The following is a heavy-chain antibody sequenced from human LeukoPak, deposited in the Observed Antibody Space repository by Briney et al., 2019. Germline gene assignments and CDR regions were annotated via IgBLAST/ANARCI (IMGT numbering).Heavy chain of an antibody. V-gene: IGHV3-23*05. J-gene: IGHJ4*02. CDR2: FKTKYNQV. CDR1: GFTFSDYA. CDR3: ARSVPDYTRFDY. Sequence: GGSLRLSCVASGFTFSDYAMNWVRQAPGKGLEWVSTFKTKYNQVYYAESVRGRFTISTDSSKNTVYLQLNSLRAEDTALYYCARSVPDYTRFDYWGQGALVTVSS. D-gene: IGHD4-11*01.